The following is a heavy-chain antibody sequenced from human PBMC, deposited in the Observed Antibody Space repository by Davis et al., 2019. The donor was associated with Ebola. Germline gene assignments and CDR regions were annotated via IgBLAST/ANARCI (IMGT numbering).Heavy chain of an antibody. Sequence: MPSETLSLTCTVSGGSISRSGYFWDWIRQPLGKGLEWIGSIYYSGAPYYNPSLKSRLTISVDTSKNQFSLKLSSVTAADTAVYYCARQVAEYYYDSSGYYTIPGPFDYWGQGTLVTVSS. CDR1: GGSISRSGYF. CDR2: IYYSGAP. V-gene: IGHV4-39*01. J-gene: IGHJ4*02. D-gene: IGHD3-22*01. CDR3: ARQVAEYYYDSSGYYTIPGPFDY.